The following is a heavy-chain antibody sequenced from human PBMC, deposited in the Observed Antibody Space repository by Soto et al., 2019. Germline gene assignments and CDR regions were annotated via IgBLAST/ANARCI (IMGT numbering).Heavy chain of an antibody. V-gene: IGHV3-33*01. Sequence: QVQLVESGGGVVQPGRSLRLSCAASGFTFSSYGMQWVRQAPGKGLEWVAVIWYDGSNKYYADSVKGRFTISRDNSKNTLDLQMNSLRAEDTDVYCCASVVGGTDDYWGQGTLVTVSS. D-gene: IGHD1-26*01. CDR3: ASVVGGTDDY. CDR2: IWYDGSNK. J-gene: IGHJ4*02. CDR1: GFTFSSYG.